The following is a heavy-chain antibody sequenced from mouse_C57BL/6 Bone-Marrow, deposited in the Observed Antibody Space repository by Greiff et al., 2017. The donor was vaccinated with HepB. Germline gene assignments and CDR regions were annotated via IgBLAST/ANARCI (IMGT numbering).Heavy chain of an antibody. V-gene: IGHV5-12*01. J-gene: IGHJ2*01. D-gene: IGHD1-1*01. CDR1: GFTFSDYY. CDR3: ARQGIYYYGSSYVDY. CDR2: ISNGGGST. Sequence: EVKLEESGGGLVQPGGSLKLSCAASGFTFSDYYMYWVRQTPEKRLEWVAYISNGGGSTYYPDTVKGRFTISRDNAKNTLYLQMSRLKSEDTAMYYCARQGIYYYGSSYVDYWGQGTTLTVSS.